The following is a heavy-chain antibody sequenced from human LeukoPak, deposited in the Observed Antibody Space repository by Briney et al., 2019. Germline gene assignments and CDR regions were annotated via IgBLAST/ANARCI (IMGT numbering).Heavy chain of an antibody. CDR1: GFTFSSYA. J-gene: IGHJ4*02. D-gene: IGHD1-26*01. CDR3: AKDYPITLRGVGATPLDY. CDR2: ISGSGGST. V-gene: IGHV3-23*01. Sequence: PGGSLRLSCAASGFTFSSYAMSWVRQAPGKGLEWVSAISGSGGSTYYADSVKGRFTISRDNSKNTLYLQMNSLRAEDTAVYYCAKDYPITLRGVGATPLDYWGQGTLVTVSS.